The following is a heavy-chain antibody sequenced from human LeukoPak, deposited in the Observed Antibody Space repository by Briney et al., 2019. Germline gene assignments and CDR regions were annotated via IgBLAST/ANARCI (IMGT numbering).Heavy chain of an antibody. Sequence: ASVKVSCKASGSTFSSYAISWGRQAPGQGLEWMGRIIPIFGTANYAQKFQGRVTITTDESTSTAYMELSSLRSEDTAVYYCATFGNYEFSYYDSSTAEYFQHWGQGTLVTVSS. CDR2: IIPIFGTA. J-gene: IGHJ1*01. CDR1: GSTFSSYA. D-gene: IGHD3-22*01. CDR3: ATFGNYEFSYYDSSTAEYFQH. V-gene: IGHV1-69*05.